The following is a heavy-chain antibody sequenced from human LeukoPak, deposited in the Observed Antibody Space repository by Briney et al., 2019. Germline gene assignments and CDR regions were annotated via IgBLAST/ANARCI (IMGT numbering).Heavy chain of an antibody. V-gene: IGHV3-33*01. Sequence: GGSLRLSCAASGFTFSSYGMHWVRQAPGKGLEWVAVIWYDGSNKYYADSVKDRFTISRDNSKNTLYLQMSSLRAEDTAVYYCARDSRPMVRGVTNWFDPWGQGTLVTVSS. CDR3: ARDSRPMVRGVTNWFDP. J-gene: IGHJ5*02. CDR2: IWYDGSNK. CDR1: GFTFSSYG. D-gene: IGHD3-10*01.